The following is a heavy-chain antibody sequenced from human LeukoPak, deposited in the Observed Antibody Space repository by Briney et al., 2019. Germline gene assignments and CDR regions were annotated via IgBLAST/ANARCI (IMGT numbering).Heavy chain of an antibody. CDR3: AKKGVDSSGYYRPDAFDI. CDR2: ITDSGGST. V-gene: IGHV3-23*01. D-gene: IGHD3-22*01. J-gene: IGHJ3*02. Sequence: GGSLRLSCTASGFTFGNYALSWVRQAPGKGLEWVSGITDSGGSTYYADSVKGRFTISRDNSKNTLYLQMNSLRAEDTAVYYCAKKGVDSSGYYRPDAFDIWGQGTMVTVSS. CDR1: GFTFGNYA.